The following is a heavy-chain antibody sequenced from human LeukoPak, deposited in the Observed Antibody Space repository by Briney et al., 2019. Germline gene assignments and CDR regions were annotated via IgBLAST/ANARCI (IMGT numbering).Heavy chain of an antibody. CDR1: GFTFSGSA. CDR2: IRSKANSYAT. V-gene: IGHV3-73*01. CDR3: TTSYYYGSGPPWY. D-gene: IGHD3-10*01. Sequence: PGGSLRLSCAASGFTFSGSAMHWVRQASGKGLEWVGRIRSKANSYATAYAASVKGRFTISRDDSKNTAYLQMNSLKTEDTAVYYCTTSYYYGSGPPWYWGQGTLVTVSS. J-gene: IGHJ4*02.